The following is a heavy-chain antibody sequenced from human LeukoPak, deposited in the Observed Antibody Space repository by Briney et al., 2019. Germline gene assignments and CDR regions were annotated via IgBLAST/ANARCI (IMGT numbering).Heavy chain of an antibody. V-gene: IGHV4-34*01. Sequence: SETLSLTCAVYGGSFSGYYWSWIRQPPGKGLEWIGEINHSGSTNYNPSLKSRATISVDTSKNQFSLKLSSVTAADTAVYYCAAPSAGLQHNYWGQGTLVTVSS. CDR1: GGSFSGYY. D-gene: IGHD5-24*01. J-gene: IGHJ4*02. CDR2: INHSGST. CDR3: AAPSAGLQHNY.